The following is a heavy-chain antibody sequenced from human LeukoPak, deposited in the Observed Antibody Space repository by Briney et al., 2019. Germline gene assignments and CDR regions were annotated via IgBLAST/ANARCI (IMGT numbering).Heavy chain of an antibody. CDR2: IYYSGST. V-gene: IGHV4-59*01. CDR3: ARSAHRGAAFDY. D-gene: IGHD1-26*01. J-gene: IGHJ4*02. Sequence: SETLSLTCTVSGGSISSYYWSWIRQPPGKGLEWIGYIYYSGSTNYNPSLKSRVTISVDTSKNQFSLKLSSVTAADTAVYYCARSAHRGAAFDYRGQGTLVTVSS. CDR1: GGSISSYY.